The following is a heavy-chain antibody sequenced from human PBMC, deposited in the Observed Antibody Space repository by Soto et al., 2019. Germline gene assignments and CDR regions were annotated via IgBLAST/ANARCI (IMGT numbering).Heavy chain of an antibody. CDR1: SGSFSGYY. Sequence: PSGSLSLTCAVYSGSFSGYYCIWIRQPPCKGLEWSGEIKHSGSTNYNPSLKSRVTISVDTSKNQFSLKLSSVTAADTAVYYCARGRRWANWVSNWFDPWGQGTLGTGAS. J-gene: IGHJ5*02. CDR2: IKHSGST. V-gene: IGHV4-34*01. D-gene: IGHD7-27*01. CDR3: ARGRRWANWVSNWFDP.